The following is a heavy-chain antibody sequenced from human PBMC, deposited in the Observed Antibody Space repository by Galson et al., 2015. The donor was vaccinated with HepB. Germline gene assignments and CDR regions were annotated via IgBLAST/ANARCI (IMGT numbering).Heavy chain of an antibody. CDR3: TSGFADSAIWDFA. V-gene: IGHV3-15*07. D-gene: IGHD3/OR15-3a*01. Sequence: SLRLSCAASGFGFSNAWMNWVRQAPGKGLEWVGRIKSKRDRETTDYAAPVKGRFTISRDDSKNTLYLQMNSLKTEDTAVYYCTSGFADSAIWDFAWGPGTLVTVSS. J-gene: IGHJ4*02. CDR1: GFGFSNAW. CDR2: IKSKRDRETT.